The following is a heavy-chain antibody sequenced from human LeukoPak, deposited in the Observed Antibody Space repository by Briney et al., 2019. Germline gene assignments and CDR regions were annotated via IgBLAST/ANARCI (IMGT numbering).Heavy chain of an antibody. CDR1: GGSISSYY. V-gene: IGHV4-59*01. D-gene: IGHD5-12*01. CDR3: ARDLSMATISGGGDGTYYHYYGMDV. CDR2: IYYSGST. J-gene: IGHJ6*02. Sequence: PSETLSLTCTVSGGSISSYYWSWIRQPPGKGLEWIGYIYYSGSTNYNPSLKSRVTISVDTSKNQFSLKLSSVTAADTAVYYCARDLSMATISGGGDGTYYHYYGMDVWGQGTTVTVSS.